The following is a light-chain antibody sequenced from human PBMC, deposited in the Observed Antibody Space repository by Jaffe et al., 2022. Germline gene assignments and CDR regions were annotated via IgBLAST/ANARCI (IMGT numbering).Light chain of an antibody. Sequence: QSALTQPPSASGSPGQSVTISCTGTISDVGGYNYVSWYQQHPGKAPKLMIYEVSERPSGVPDRFSGSKSGNTASLTVSGLQAGDEAHYYCSSYAGSNNVVFGGGTKLTVL. CDR2: EVS. V-gene: IGLV2-8*01. CDR1: ISDVGGYNY. CDR3: SSYAGSNNVV. J-gene: IGLJ2*01.